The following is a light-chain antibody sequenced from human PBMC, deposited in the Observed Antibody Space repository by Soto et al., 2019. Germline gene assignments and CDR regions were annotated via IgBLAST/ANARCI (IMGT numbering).Light chain of an antibody. CDR3: QQFGSSPGFT. CDR2: GAS. Sequence: EIVLTQSPGTLSLSPGERATLSCRASQSINNRYLAWYQQKPGQAPRLLIYGASSRATGIPDRCSGSGAGTDFTLTISRLEPEDFAVYYCQQFGSSPGFTFGPGTKVD. J-gene: IGKJ3*01. CDR1: QSINNRY. V-gene: IGKV3-20*01.